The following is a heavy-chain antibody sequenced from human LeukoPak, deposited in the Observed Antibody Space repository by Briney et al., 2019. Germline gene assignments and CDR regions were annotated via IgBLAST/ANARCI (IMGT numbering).Heavy chain of an antibody. V-gene: IGHV3-21*01. CDR1: GFTFSSYS. Sequence: KPGGSLTLSCAASGFTFSSYSMNWVRQAPGKGLEWASSISTSRIYIYYADSMKSRFTICRDNASNSLHLKMNSLRAEDTAVYYCAGSDTIGYSPREWDYWYFDLWGRGTLVTVSS. D-gene: IGHD3-22*01. CDR3: AGSDTIGYSPREWDYWYFDL. J-gene: IGHJ2*01. CDR2: ISTSRIYI.